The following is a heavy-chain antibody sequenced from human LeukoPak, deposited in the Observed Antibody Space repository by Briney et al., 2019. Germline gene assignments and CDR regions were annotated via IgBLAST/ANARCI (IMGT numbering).Heavy chain of an antibody. J-gene: IGHJ4*02. CDR1: GGSISSGSYY. CDR2: IYTSGST. D-gene: IGHD3-16*02. V-gene: IGHV4-61*02. Sequence: SQTLSLTCTVSGGSISSGSYYWSWIRQPAGTGLEWIGRIYTSGSTNYNPSLKSRVTMSVDTSKNQFSLKLSSVTAADTAVYYCAREDYDYVWGSYRFDYWGQGTLVTVSS. CDR3: AREDYDYVWGSYRFDY.